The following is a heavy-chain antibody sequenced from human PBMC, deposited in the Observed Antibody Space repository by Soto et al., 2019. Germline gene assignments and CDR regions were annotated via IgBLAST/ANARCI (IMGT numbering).Heavy chain of an antibody. CDR2: INPNSGGT. D-gene: IGHD6-6*01. V-gene: IGHV1-2*02. CDR1: GYTFTGYY. Sequence: ASVKVSCKASGYTFTGYYMHWVRQAPGQGLEWMGWINPNSGGTNYAQKFQGRVTMTRDTSISTAYMELSRLRSDDTAVYYCASSGIAARRYYYYGMDVWGQGTTVTVS. J-gene: IGHJ6*02. CDR3: ASSGIAARRYYYYGMDV.